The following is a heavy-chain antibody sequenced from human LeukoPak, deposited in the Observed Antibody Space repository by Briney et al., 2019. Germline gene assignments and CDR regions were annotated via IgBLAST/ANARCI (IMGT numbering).Heavy chain of an antibody. CDR2: IYYSGNT. Sequence: PSETLSLTCTVSGGSISSYYWSWIRQPPGKGLEWIGYIYYSGNTNYNPSLKSRVTISIDTSKNQFSLKLSSVTAADTAVYYCARHVDTAMVRGFDFWGQGTLVTVSS. J-gene: IGHJ4*02. D-gene: IGHD5-18*01. CDR1: GGSISSYY. V-gene: IGHV4-59*08. CDR3: ARHVDTAMVRGFDF.